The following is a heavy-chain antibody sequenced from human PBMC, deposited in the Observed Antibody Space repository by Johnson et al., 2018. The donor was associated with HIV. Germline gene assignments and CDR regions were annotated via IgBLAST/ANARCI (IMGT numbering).Heavy chain of an antibody. J-gene: IGHJ3*02. CDR1: GFTFDDYG. Sequence: VQLVESGGGVAQPGRSLRLSCAASGFTFDDYGMSWVRQAPGKGLEWVSGISWNSGSIGYADSVKGRFTISRDNAKNSLYLQMNTLRAEDTALYYCAKGATRYKTSGSNSDGAFDIWGQGTMVTVSS. CDR3: AKGATRYKTSGSNSDGAFDI. CDR2: ISWNSGSI. V-gene: IGHV3-9*01. D-gene: IGHD1-26*01.